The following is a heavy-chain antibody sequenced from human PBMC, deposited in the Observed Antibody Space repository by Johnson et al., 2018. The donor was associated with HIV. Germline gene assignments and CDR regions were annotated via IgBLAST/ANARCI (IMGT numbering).Heavy chain of an antibody. Sequence: QVQLVESGGGLVKPGGSLRLSCAASGFTFSYHYMTWIRQAPGKGLEWLSFISNSGDMKRYADSVKGRFTISRDNAKNSLILQMNSLRDEDTAVYYCAKDLGTGYDAFDIWGQGTMVTVSS. CDR2: ISNSGDMK. D-gene: IGHD3/OR15-3a*01. CDR1: GFTFSYHY. CDR3: AKDLGTGYDAFDI. V-gene: IGHV3-11*04. J-gene: IGHJ3*02.